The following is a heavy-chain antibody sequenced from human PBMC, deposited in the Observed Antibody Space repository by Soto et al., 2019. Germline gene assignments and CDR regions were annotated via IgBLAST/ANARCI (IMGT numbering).Heavy chain of an antibody. CDR3: AKVSYYYDSSGYSYFDY. J-gene: IGHJ4*02. Sequence: PGGSLRLSCAASGFTFSSYAMSWVRQAPGKGLEWVSAISGSGGSTYYADSVKGRFTISRDNSKNTLYLRMNSLRAEDTAVYYCAKVSYYYDSSGYSYFDYWGQGTLVTVSS. V-gene: IGHV3-23*01. D-gene: IGHD3-22*01. CDR1: GFTFSSYA. CDR2: ISGSGGST.